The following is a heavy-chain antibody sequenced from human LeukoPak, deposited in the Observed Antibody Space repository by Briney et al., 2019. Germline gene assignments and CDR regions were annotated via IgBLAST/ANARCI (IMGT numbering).Heavy chain of an antibody. CDR1: GGTFSSYA. CDR3: ARDDSRGVVPAAPNWFDP. V-gene: IGHV1-2*02. Sequence: ASVKVSCKASGGTFSSYAISWVRQAPGQGLEWMGWINPNSGGTNYAQKFQGRVTMTRDTSISTAYMELSRLRSDDTAVYYCARDDSRGVVPAAPNWFDPWGQGTLVTVSS. D-gene: IGHD2-2*01. J-gene: IGHJ5*02. CDR2: INPNSGGT.